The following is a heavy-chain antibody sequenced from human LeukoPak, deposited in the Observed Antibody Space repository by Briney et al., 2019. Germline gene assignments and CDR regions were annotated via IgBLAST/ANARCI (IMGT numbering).Heavy chain of an antibody. J-gene: IGHJ4*02. CDR1: GFTFSSHA. V-gene: IGHV3-21*05. CDR3: ARTYCSGGSCPDY. CDR2: ISSSSSYT. D-gene: IGHD2-15*01. Sequence: PGGSLRLSCAASGFTFSSHAMSWVRQAPGKGLEWVSYISSSSSYTNYADSVKGRFTISRDNAKNSLYLQMNSLRAEDTAVYYCARTYCSGGSCPDYWGQGTLVTVSS.